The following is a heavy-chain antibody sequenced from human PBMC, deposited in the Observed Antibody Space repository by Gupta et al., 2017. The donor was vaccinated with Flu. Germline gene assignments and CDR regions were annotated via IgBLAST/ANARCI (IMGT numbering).Heavy chain of an antibody. J-gene: IGHJ6*02. V-gene: IGHV4-59*08. CDR3: ARLSSGYYYYGVDV. CDR2: GST. Sequence: GSTNYSPSLKSRVTISADTSKNQFSLKLSSVTAADTAVYYCARLSSGYYYYGVDVWGQGTTVTVSS. D-gene: IGHD3-22*01.